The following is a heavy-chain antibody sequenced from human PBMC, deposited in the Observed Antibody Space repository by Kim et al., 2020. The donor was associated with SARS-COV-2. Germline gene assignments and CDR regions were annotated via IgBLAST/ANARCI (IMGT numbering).Heavy chain of an antibody. CDR3: ARATPPYHDILTGSYQDFDY. D-gene: IGHD3-9*01. J-gene: IGHJ4*02. CDR2: IYPGDSDT. V-gene: IGHV5-51*01. Sequence: GESLKISCKGSGYSFTSYWIGWVRQIPGKGLEWMGIIYPGDSDTRYSPSFQGQVTISADKSISTAYLQWRSLKASDTAMNYCARATPPYHDILTGSYQDFDYWVQRTLITISS. CDR1: GYSFTSYW.